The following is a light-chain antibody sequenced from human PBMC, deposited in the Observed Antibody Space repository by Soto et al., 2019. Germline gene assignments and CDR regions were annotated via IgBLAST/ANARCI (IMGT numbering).Light chain of an antibody. CDR1: QSISSW. V-gene: IGKV1-5*03. Sequence: DIRMTQSPSTLSASVGDRVTITCRASQSISSWLAWYQQKPGQAPKLLIYKASTLQSGVPSRFSGSGSGTELTLAISSLQPDDSATYYCQQYNDNWTFGQGTKVEIK. CDR2: KAS. J-gene: IGKJ1*01. CDR3: QQYNDNWT.